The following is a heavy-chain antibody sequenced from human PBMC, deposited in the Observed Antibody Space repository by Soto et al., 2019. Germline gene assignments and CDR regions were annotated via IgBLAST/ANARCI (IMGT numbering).Heavy chain of an antibody. J-gene: IGHJ4*02. V-gene: IGHV3-74*01. Sequence: GGSLRLSCAASGSTFTNYWMHWVRQAPGKGLVWVSRINSDGSSTRYADSVKGRFTISRDNAKNSLYLQMNSLRDEDTAVYYCARDKEGSSWYLERFDYWGQGTLVTVS. CDR1: GSTFTNYW. CDR2: INSDGSST. D-gene: IGHD6-13*01. CDR3: ARDKEGSSWYLERFDY.